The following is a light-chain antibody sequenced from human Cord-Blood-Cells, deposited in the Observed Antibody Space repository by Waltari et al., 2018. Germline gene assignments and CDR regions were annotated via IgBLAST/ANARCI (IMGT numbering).Light chain of an antibody. V-gene: IGKV4-1*01. CDR3: QQYYSTPFT. J-gene: IGKJ3*01. Sequence: DIVMTQSPDSLAVSLGERATIHCKSSQSVLYSSNNKNYLAWYQQKPGQPPKLLIYWASTRESGVPDRFSDSGSGTDFTLTISSLQAEDVAVYYCQQYYSTPFTFGPGTKVDIK. CDR2: WAS. CDR1: QSVLYSSNNKNY.